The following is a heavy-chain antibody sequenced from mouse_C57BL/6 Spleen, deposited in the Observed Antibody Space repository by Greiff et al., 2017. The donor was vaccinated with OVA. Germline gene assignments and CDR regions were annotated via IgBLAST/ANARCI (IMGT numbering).Heavy chain of an antibody. D-gene: IGHD2-2*01. CDR1: GYAFSSYW. CDR3: ARRRGYDGYFDV. V-gene: IGHV1-80*01. CDR2: IYPGDGDT. Sequence: VQLQQSGAELVKPGASVKISCKASGYAFSSYWMNWVKQRPGKGLEWIGQIYPGDGDTNYNGKFKGKATLTADKSSSTAYMQLSSLTSEDSAVDFCARRRGYDGYFDVWGTGTTVTVSS. J-gene: IGHJ1*03.